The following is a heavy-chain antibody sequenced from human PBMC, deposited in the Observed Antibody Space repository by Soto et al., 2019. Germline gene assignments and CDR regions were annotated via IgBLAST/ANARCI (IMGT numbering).Heavy chain of an antibody. J-gene: IGHJ5*02. CDR3: AGDPDSHYIDSHASSYP. D-gene: IGHD4-4*01. CDR1: GGTFSTYT. V-gene: IGHV1-69*08. Sequence: QVQLVQSGAEVKKPGSSVKVSCKASGGTFSTYTITWVRQAPGQGLEWMGRIITIIGIINYGQKFQGRVTISADKFTGTAYMELTGLRSDDTAVYYCAGDPDSHYIDSHASSYPWGQGTLVTVSS. CDR2: IITIIGII.